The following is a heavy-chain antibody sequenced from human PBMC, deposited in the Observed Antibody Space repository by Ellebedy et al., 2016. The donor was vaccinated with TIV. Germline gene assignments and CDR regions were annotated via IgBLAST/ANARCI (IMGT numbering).Heavy chain of an antibody. CDR2: IYYTWNT. Sequence: MPSETLSLTCNVSGGSIISYYWGWIRQPPGKGLEWIGHIYYTWNTIYNPSLKSRVTISVDTSKNQVSLKLNSVTAADTAVYYCARRVIRFEYFDFWGQGRLVTV. J-gene: IGHJ4*02. D-gene: IGHD3-10*01. V-gene: IGHV4-59*08. CDR3: ARRVIRFEYFDF. CDR1: GGSIISYY.